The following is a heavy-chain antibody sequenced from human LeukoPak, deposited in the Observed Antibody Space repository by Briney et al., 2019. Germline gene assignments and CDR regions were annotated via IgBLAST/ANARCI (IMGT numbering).Heavy chain of an antibody. CDR1: GYIFTGYY. D-gene: IGHD7-27*01. CDR2: INPNSGGT. J-gene: IGHJ4*02. V-gene: IGHV1-2*02. Sequence: EASVKVSCKASGYIFTGYYMHWVRQAPGQGLEWMGWINPNSGGTNYAQKFQGRVTMTRDTSISTAYMELSRLRSDDTAVYYCARVLGKAFDYWGQGTLVTVSS. CDR3: ARVLGKAFDY.